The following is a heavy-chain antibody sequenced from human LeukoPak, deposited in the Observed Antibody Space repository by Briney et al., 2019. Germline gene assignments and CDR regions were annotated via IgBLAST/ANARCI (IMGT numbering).Heavy chain of an antibody. J-gene: IGHJ4*02. CDR2: ITTGRGET. D-gene: IGHD6-19*01. V-gene: IGHV1-3*04. Sequence: GASVKVSCKASGYTFTDHALHWVRQAPGQSLEWMGWITTGRGETRYSQEFQRRITFTRDTSPSTVYMDLSDLRSDDTAVYYCARGGKQWRGGNYFDSWGQGTLVAVSS. CDR1: GYTFTDHA. CDR3: ARGGKQWRGGNYFDS.